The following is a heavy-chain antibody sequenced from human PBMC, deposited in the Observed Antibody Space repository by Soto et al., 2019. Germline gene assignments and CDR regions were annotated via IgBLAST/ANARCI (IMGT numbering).Heavy chain of an antibody. V-gene: IGHV4-34*01. CDR3: ARVDGVTAMVTAIQGYYYYGMDV. Sequence: SETLSLTCAVYGGSFSGYYWSWIRQPPGKGLEWIGEINHSGSTNYNPSLKSRVTISVDTSKNQFSPKLSSVTAADTAVYYCARVDGVTAMVTAIQGYYYYGMDVWGQGTTVTVSS. J-gene: IGHJ6*02. CDR1: GGSFSGYY. D-gene: IGHD5-18*01. CDR2: INHSGST.